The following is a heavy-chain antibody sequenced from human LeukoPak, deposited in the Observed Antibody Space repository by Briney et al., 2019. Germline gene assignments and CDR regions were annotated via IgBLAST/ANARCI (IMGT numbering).Heavy chain of an antibody. Sequence: GGSLRLSCAASGFTFSNAWMSWVRQAPGKGLEWVGRIKSKTDGGTTDYAAPVKGRFTISRDDSKNTLYLQMNSLKTEDTAVYYCTTAGVVVVAARRGDAFDIWGQGTMVTVSS. CDR1: GFTFSNAW. CDR2: IKSKTDGGTT. V-gene: IGHV3-15*01. D-gene: IGHD2-15*01. CDR3: TTAGVVVVAARRGDAFDI. J-gene: IGHJ3*02.